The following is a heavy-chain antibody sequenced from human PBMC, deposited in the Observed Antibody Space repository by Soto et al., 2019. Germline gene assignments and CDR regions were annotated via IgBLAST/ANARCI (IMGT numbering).Heavy chain of an antibody. CDR2: ISWNSGTI. CDR1: GFSFDEYG. D-gene: IGHD2-21*02. CDR3: AKSKGGTANGMDV. V-gene: IGHV3-9*01. Sequence: EVQLVESGGGLVQPGRSLRLSCAASGFSFDEYGMHWVRQAPGKGLGWVSGISWNSGTIGYAESVKGRFSISRDNAKKSLYLQMNSLRAEDRALYYCAKSKGGTANGMDVWGQGTTVIVSS. J-gene: IGHJ6*02.